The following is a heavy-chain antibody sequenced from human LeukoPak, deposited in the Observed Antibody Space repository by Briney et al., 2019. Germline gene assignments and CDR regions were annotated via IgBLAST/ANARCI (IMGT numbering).Heavy chain of an antibody. Sequence: GGSLRLSCAASGFIFRSYEMNWVRRPPGKGLEWVSYISAYDSTVYYADSVKGRFTISRDNDNNSLHLQMNSLRAEDTAVYYCARETNWRVFDPWGQGTLVTFSS. CDR1: GFIFRSYE. V-gene: IGHV3-48*03. CDR2: ISAYDSTV. CDR3: ARETNWRVFDP. D-gene: IGHD1-20*01. J-gene: IGHJ5*02.